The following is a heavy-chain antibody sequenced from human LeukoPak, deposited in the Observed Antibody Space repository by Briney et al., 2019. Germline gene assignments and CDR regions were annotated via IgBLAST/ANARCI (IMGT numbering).Heavy chain of an antibody. CDR3: ARDGDPIAYGGSGGDPGGYYYGMDV. D-gene: IGHD2-21*02. J-gene: IGHJ6*02. Sequence: PGGSLRLSCAASGFTFSSYAMHWVRQAPGKGLERVAVISYDGSNKYYADSVKGRFTISRDNSKDTLYLQMNSLRAEDTAVYYCARDGDPIAYGGSGGDPGGYYYGMDVWGQGTTVTVSS. CDR2: ISYDGSNK. V-gene: IGHV3-30-3*01. CDR1: GFTFSSYA.